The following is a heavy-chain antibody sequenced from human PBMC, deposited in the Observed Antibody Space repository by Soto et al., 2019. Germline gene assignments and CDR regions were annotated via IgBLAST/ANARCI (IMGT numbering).Heavy chain of an antibody. Sequence: EVQLVESGGGLVQPGGSLRLSCAASGFTFSSYWMHWVRQAPGKGLVWVSRIKTDGSVTSCADSVKGRFTISRDNAKNTLYLQMNSLRAEDTAVYYCARVGVGAYYFDYWGQGTLVTVSS. CDR3: ARVGVGAYYFDY. CDR1: GFTFSSYW. D-gene: IGHD1-26*01. V-gene: IGHV3-74*01. J-gene: IGHJ4*02. CDR2: IKTDGSVT.